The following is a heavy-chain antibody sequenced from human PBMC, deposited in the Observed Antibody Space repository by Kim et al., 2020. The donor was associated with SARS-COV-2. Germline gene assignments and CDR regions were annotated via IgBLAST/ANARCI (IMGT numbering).Heavy chain of an antibody. D-gene: IGHD5-12*01. V-gene: IGHV2-70*01. CDR3: ARIPVEMATIYPPYYYGMDV. J-gene: IGHJ6*02. Sequence: SGPTLVNPTQTLTLTCTFSGFSLSTSGMCVSWIRQPPGKALEWLALIDWDDDKYYSTSLKTRLTISKDTSKNQVVLTMTNMDPVDTATYYCARIPVEMATIYPPYYYGMDVWGQGTTVTVSS. CDR1: GFSLSTSGMC. CDR2: IDWDDDK.